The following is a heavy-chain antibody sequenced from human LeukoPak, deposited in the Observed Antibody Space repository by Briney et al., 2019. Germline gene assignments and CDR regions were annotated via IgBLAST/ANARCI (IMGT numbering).Heavy chain of an antibody. Sequence: GRSLRLSCSASGFTFTRHGMHWVRQAPGKGLEWVAAIWYDGSDKYYTDSVKGRFTISRDNSRNTLYLQMNSLRVEDTAIYYCARDITSHYFDYCGQGALVTVSS. CDR2: IWYDGSDK. V-gene: IGHV3-33*01. CDR3: ARDITSHYFDY. J-gene: IGHJ4*02. CDR1: GFTFTRHG. D-gene: IGHD1-14*01.